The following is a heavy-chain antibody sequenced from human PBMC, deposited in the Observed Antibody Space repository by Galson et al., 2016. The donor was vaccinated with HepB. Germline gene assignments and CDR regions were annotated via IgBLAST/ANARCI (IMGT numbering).Heavy chain of an antibody. CDR3: APRPPGIAVAVWFDP. Sequence: PALVKPTQTLTLTCTFSGVALSNSRVGMGWLRQTPGQALEWLGLIYWDGDTRYRTSLKNRLNITKDTSRNQVVLTMINMDPVDSGTYYCAPRPPGIAVAVWFDPWGQGILVTVSS. CDR2: IYWDGDT. V-gene: IGHV2-5*02. J-gene: IGHJ5*02. D-gene: IGHD6-19*01. CDR1: GVALSNSRVG.